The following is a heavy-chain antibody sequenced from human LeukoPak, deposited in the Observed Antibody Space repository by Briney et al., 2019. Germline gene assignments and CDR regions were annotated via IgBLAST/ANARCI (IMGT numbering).Heavy chain of an antibody. J-gene: IGHJ4*02. V-gene: IGHV3-48*01. CDR3: ARRSSNSWADY. CDR1: GFTFSSYS. D-gene: IGHD6-13*01. CDR2: INSGSTTK. Sequence: GGSPRLSCIVSGFTFSSYSMNWVRQAPGKGLEWVSYINSGSTTKYYADSVKGRFTISRDNAKNSLYLQMNSLRAEDTAVYYCARRSSNSWADYWGQGTLVTVSS.